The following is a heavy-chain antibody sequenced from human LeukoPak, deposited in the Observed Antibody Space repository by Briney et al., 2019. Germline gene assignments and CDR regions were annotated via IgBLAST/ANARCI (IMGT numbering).Heavy chain of an antibody. Sequence: TGGSLRLSCVASGITFSNYIMAWVRQAPGKGLEWVSTISGSGSRTYYADSVKGRFTVSRDNSKNTLYLQMNSLRAEDTAVYYCAKGLWDYYGSGIMYYTMDVWGQGTTVTVSS. CDR1: GITFSNYI. D-gene: IGHD3-10*01. J-gene: IGHJ6*02. CDR2: ISGSGSRT. CDR3: AKGLWDYYGSGIMYYTMDV. V-gene: IGHV3-23*01.